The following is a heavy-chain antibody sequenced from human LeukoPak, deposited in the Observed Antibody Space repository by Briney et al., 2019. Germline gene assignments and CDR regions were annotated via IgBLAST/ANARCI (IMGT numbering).Heavy chain of an antibody. V-gene: IGHV3-7*01. CDR1: GFSVSDYW. CDR2: IKQDGSEK. J-gene: IGHJ5*02. CDR3: VRDGGTDWYDP. Sequence: GGSLRLSCAASGFSVSDYWMTWVRRAPGKGLEWVANIKQDGSEKTYVDSVKGRFTISRDNAKNSLYLQMNSLRVEDTAMYYCVRDGGTDWYDPWGQGTLVTVFS. D-gene: IGHD3-16*01.